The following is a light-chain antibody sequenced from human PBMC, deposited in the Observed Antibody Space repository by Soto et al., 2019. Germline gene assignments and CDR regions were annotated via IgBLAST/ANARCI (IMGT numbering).Light chain of an antibody. V-gene: IGLV2-14*01. J-gene: IGLJ2*01. CDR1: SSDVGGYNY. CDR2: DVS. Sequence: SVLTQPASVSGSPGQSITISCTGTSSDVGGYNYVSWYQQHPGKAPKLMIYDVSNRPSGVSNRFSGSKSGNTASLTISGLQAEDEADYYCSSYTSSSTLAVVFGGGTKVTVL. CDR3: SSYTSSSTLAVV.